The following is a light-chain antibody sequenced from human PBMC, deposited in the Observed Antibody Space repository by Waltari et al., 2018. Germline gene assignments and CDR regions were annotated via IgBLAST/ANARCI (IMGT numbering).Light chain of an antibody. CDR3: QTGGHGTWV. CDR1: SGHSSNV. CDR2: VNSDGSH. Sequence: QLVLTQSPSASASLGASVKLTCTLSSGHSSNVIAWLQQRPEKGPRYLMKVNSDGSHSKGDEIPDRFSGSSSGAARYLPISNLQSEDEADYFCQTGGHGTWVFGGGTTLTVL. J-gene: IGLJ3*02. V-gene: IGLV4-69*01.